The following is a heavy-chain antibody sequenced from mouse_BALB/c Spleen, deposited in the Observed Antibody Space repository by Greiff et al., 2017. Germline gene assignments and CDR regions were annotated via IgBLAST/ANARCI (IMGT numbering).Heavy chain of an antibody. D-gene: IGHD1-1*01. Sequence: EVMLVESGGGLVKPGGSLKLSCAASGFTFSSYAMSWVRQSPEKRLEWVAEISSGGSYTYYPDTVTGRFTISRDNAKNTLYLEMSSLRSEDTAMYYCARSLPFAYWGQGTLVTVSA. CDR3: ARSLPFAY. V-gene: IGHV5-9-4*01. CDR1: GFTFSSYA. CDR2: ISSGGSYT. J-gene: IGHJ3*01.